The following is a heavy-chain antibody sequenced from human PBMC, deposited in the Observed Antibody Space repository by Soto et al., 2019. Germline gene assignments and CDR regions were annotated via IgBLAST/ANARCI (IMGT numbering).Heavy chain of an antibody. J-gene: IGHJ4*02. V-gene: IGHV4-59*01. CDR3: ARLSEVATVDY. D-gene: IGHD5-12*01. Sequence: SETLSLTCTVSGGSISSYYWSWIRQPPGKGLEWIGYIYYSGSTNYNPSLKSRVTISVDTSKNQFSLKLSPVTAADTAVYYCARLSEVATVDYWGQGTLVTVSS. CDR2: IYYSGST. CDR1: GGSISSYY.